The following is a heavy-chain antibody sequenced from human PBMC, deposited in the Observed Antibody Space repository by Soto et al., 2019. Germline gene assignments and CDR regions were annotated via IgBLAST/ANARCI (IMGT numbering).Heavy chain of an antibody. J-gene: IGHJ4*02. D-gene: IGHD2-21*02. Sequence: EVQLLESGGGLVQPGGSLRLSCAASGFTFSSYAMSWVRQAPGKGLEWVSAISGSGGSTYYADSVKGRFTISRDNSKNTLYLQMNSLRAEDTAVYYCAGSYCGDDCALDYWGQGTLVTVSS. V-gene: IGHV3-23*01. CDR2: ISGSGGST. CDR3: AGSYCGDDCALDY. CDR1: GFTFSSYA.